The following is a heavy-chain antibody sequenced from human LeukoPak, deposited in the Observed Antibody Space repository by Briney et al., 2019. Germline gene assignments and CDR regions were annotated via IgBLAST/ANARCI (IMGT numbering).Heavy chain of an antibody. Sequence: PSETLSLTCTVPGGSISSGDYYWSWIRQPPGKGLEWIGYIYYSGSTNYNPSLKSRVTISVDTSKNQFSLKLSSVTAADTAVYYCARDSQTTVLTALSLWGQGTLVTVSS. CDR3: ARDSQTTVLTALSL. CDR1: GGSISSGDYY. D-gene: IGHD4-23*01. CDR2: IYYSGST. J-gene: IGHJ4*02. V-gene: IGHV4-30-4*01.